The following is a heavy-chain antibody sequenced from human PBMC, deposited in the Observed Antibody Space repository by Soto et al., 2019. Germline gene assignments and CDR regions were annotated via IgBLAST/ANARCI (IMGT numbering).Heavy chain of an antibody. CDR2: VYQTGDT. V-gene: IGHV4-4*02. CDR3: ARGESYGWFDP. Sequence: QVQLQESGPGLVKPSGTLSLTCAVSGGSISSNKWWSWVRQPPGKGLEWIGEVYQTGDTNYNPSLHTRVTISVDKSMNQFSLKMRSVTAADTAVYYCARGESYGWFDPWGQGTLVTVSS. J-gene: IGHJ5*02. D-gene: IGHD1-26*01. CDR1: GGSISSNKW.